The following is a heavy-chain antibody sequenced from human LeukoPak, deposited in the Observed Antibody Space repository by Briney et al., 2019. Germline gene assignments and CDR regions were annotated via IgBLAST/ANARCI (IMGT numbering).Heavy chain of an antibody. CDR3: ARVVAGTKDFQY. V-gene: IGHV4-39*01. D-gene: IGHD6-19*01. Sequence: SETLSLTCTVSGGPISSPNHFWGWVRQPPGKGLERIGSVYYGGTTYSNPSLKSRVSMSADTSKNQFSLTLRSVTAADTAVYYCARVVAGTKDFQYWGQGTLVTVSS. CDR1: GGPISSPNHF. CDR2: VYYGGTT. J-gene: IGHJ1*01.